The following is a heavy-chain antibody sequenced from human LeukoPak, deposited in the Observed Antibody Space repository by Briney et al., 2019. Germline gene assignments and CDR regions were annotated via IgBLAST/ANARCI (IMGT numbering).Heavy chain of an antibody. CDR2: ISSSSSYI. Sequence: GGSLRLSCAASGFTFSSYSMNWVRQAPGEGLEWVSSISSSSSYIYYADSVKGRFTISRDNAKNSLYLQMNSLRAEDTAVYYCAKIGSGYYYGSGSYSDVWGKGTTVTVSS. V-gene: IGHV3-21*04. J-gene: IGHJ6*04. CDR3: AKIGSGYYYGSGSYSDV. CDR1: GFTFSSYS. D-gene: IGHD3-10*01.